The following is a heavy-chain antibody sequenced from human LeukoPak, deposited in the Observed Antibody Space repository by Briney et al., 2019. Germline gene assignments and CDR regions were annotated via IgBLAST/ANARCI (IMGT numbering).Heavy chain of an antibody. CDR1: GGSISSYY. Sequence: PSETLSLTCTVSGGSISSYYWSWIRQPAGTALEWIGRIYTSGTITYNPSLKSRVTMSVDTSKNQFSLKLSSVTAADTAVYYCAREPHSMKYYYGSGSLAGILDVWGKGTTVTVSS. D-gene: IGHD3-10*01. CDR2: IYTSGTI. V-gene: IGHV4-4*07. J-gene: IGHJ6*04. CDR3: AREPHSMKYYYGSGSLAGILDV.